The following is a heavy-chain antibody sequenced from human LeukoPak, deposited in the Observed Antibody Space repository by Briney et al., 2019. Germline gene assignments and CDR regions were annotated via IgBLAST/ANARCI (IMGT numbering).Heavy chain of an antibody. CDR3: ARFYGDSIVVVVAATSWDAFDI. CDR1: GFTFSNYV. V-gene: IGHV3-23*01. D-gene: IGHD2-15*01. CDR2: ISDTGGRT. J-gene: IGHJ3*02. Sequence: PGGSLRLSCAASGFTFSNYVMNWVRQAPGKGLEWVSVISDTGGRTNYADSVKGRFTISRDNSKNILYLQMDSLRAEDTAVYYCARFYGDSIVVVVAATSWDAFDIWGQGTMVTVSS.